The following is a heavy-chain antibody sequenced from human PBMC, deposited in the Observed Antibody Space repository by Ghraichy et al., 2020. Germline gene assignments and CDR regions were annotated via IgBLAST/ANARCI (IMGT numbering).Heavy chain of an antibody. V-gene: IGHV4-39*01. CDR1: GGSISSSSYY. D-gene: IGHD1-26*01. CDR2: IYYSGST. J-gene: IGHJ6*03. CDR3: TKSRVGATVYMDV. Sequence: SETLSLTCTVSGGSISSSSYYWGWIRQPPGKGLEWIGCIYYSGSTFYNPSLQSRVTISVDTSKNQFSLKLSSVTAADTAVYYCTKSRVGATVYMDVWGKGTTVTVSS.